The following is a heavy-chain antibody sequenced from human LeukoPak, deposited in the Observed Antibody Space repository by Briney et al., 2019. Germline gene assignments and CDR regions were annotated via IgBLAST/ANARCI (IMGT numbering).Heavy chain of an antibody. CDR1: GSSISSSSYY. CDR3: ARVGSEDYYYYGMDV. CDR2: IYYSGST. V-gene: IGHV4-39*07. J-gene: IGHJ6*02. D-gene: IGHD3-10*01. Sequence: SETLSLTCTVSGSSISSSSYYWGWIRQPPGKGLEWIGSIYYSGSTYYNPSLKSRVTISVDTSKNQFSLKLSSVTAADTAVYYCARVGSEDYYYYGMDVWGQGTTVTVSS.